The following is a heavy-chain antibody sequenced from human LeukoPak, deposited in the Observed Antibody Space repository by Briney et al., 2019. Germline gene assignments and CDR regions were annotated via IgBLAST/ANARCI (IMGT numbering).Heavy chain of an antibody. V-gene: IGHV4-4*07. J-gene: IGHJ6*02. CDR1: GGSISSYY. Sequence: SETLSLTCTVSGGSISSYYWSWIQQPAGKGLEWIGRIYTSGSTNYNPSLKSRVTMSVDTSKNQFSLKLSSVTAADTAVYYCAREVLVVAASYYYYYGMDVWGQGTTVTVSS. CDR2: IYTSGST. CDR3: AREVLVVAASYYYYYGMDV. D-gene: IGHD2-15*01.